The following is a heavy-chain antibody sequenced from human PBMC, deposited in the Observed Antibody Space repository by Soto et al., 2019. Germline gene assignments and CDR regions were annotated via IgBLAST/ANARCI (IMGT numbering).Heavy chain of an antibody. CDR2: INPNSGGT. CDR1: GYTFTGYY. V-gene: IGHV1-2*04. CDR3: ARGATVTTNYYYYYGMDV. J-gene: IGHJ6*02. Sequence: QVQLVQSGAEVKKPGASVKVSCKASGYTFTGYYMHWVRQAPGQGLEWMGWINPNSGGTNYAQKFQGWVTMTRDTSTSTAYMELSRLRSDDTAVYYCARGATVTTNYYYYYGMDVWGQGTTVTVSS. D-gene: IGHD4-4*01.